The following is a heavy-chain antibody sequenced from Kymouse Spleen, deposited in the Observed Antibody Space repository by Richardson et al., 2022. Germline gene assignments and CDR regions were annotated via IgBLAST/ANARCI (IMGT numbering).Heavy chain of an antibody. J-gene: IGHJ6*02. CDR1: GFTFSSYG. CDR2: IWYDGSNK. CDR3: ARDPIQLWLDYYYYGMDV. Sequence: QVQLVESGGGVVQPGRSLRLSCAASGFTFSSYGMHWVRQAPGKGLEWVAVIWYDGSNKYYADSVKGRFTISRDNSKNTLYLQMNSLRAEDTAVYYCARDPIQLWLDYYYYGMDVWGQGTTVTVSS. V-gene: IGHV3-33*01. D-gene: IGHD5-18,IGHD5-18*01.